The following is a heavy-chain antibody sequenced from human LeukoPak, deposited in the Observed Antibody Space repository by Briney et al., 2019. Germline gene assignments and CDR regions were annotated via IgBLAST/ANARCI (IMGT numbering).Heavy chain of an antibody. Sequence: PLETLCLTRTVSGGSISSDYWSWIRQPPGKGLEWIGYIHYSGSTNYNPSLRSRVTMSVDTSKNQFFLKLTSVTAADTAVYYCARGSGRGYSYGYFDYWGQATM. CDR3: ARGSGRGYSYGYFDY. CDR1: GGSISSDY. D-gene: IGHD5-18*01. CDR2: IHYSGST. J-gene: IGHJ4*02. V-gene: IGHV4-59*01.